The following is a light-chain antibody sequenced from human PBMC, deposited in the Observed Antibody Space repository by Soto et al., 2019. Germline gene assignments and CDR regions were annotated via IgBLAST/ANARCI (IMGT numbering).Light chain of an antibody. J-gene: IGKJ5*01. CDR3: QQRSNWPPIT. Sequence: EIVLTQSPATLSSCPGDRVTLSCRASQSVGTYLAWYQQKPGQAPRLLIYDASNRAAGVPVGFSGSGSGADFTLTISSVEPDDFAVYYCQQRSNWPPITFGQGTRLEIK. CDR2: DAS. CDR1: QSVGTY. V-gene: IGKV3-11*01.